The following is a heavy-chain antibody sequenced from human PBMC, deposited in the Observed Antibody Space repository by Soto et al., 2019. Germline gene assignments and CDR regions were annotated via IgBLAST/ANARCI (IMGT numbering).Heavy chain of an antibody. V-gene: IGHV3-23*01. Sequence: EVQLLESGGGLVQPGGSLRLSCAASGFTFSSYAMNWVRQAPGKGLEWVSVISGSGGSTYYADSVKGRFTISRDNSKNTLYLQMNRLRAEDTAVYYFARRGPGTYFDYWGQGTLVTVSS. J-gene: IGHJ4*02. D-gene: IGHD6-13*01. CDR1: GFTFSSYA. CDR2: ISGSGGST. CDR3: ARRGPGTYFDY.